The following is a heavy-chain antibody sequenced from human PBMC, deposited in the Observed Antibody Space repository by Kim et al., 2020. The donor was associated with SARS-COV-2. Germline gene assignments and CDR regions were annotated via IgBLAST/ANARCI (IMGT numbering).Heavy chain of an antibody. CDR1: GFTFSNDW. J-gene: IGHJ3*01. V-gene: IGHV3-15*01. CDR2: IKSKTDGTTI. CDR3: TADCIGCV. D-gene: IGHD2-15*01. Sequence: GGSLRLSCAASGFTFSNDWMSWVRQAPGKGLEWIGRIKSKTDGTTIDYAAHVKDRFTISRDESKNTLYLEMNSVKAEDTGIYDSTADCIGCVW.